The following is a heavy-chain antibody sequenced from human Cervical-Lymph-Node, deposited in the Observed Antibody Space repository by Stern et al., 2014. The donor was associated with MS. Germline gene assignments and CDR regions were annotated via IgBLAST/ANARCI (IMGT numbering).Heavy chain of an antibody. CDR2: IYYGGSP. D-gene: IGHD1-26*01. CDR1: GDSIPGGGYY. CDR3: ARGIYGGSYFDASDV. Sequence: VQLVESGPGLVKPSQTLSLTCTVSGDSIPGGGYYWSWIRQLPGTGLEWIGYIYYGGSPSYNPSLKSRVTISVDTSDNQLSLKMSSVTAADTAVYYCARGIYGGSYFDASDVWGQGTMVTVSS. V-gene: IGHV4-31*03. J-gene: IGHJ3*01.